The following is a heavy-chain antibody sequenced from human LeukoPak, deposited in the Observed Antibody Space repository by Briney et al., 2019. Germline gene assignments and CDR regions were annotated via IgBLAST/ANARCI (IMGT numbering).Heavy chain of an antibody. Sequence: SETLSLTCIVSGGSFTGYYWIWIRQPPGKGLEWIGEINQSGSTNYNPSLKSRVTISVDTSKSQFSLKLNSVTAADTAVYYCARHKAFGSGSYSPYYFDYWGQGTQVTVSS. D-gene: IGHD3-10*01. CDR2: INQSGST. V-gene: IGHV4-34*01. J-gene: IGHJ4*02. CDR3: ARHKAFGSGSYSPYYFDY. CDR1: GGSFTGYY.